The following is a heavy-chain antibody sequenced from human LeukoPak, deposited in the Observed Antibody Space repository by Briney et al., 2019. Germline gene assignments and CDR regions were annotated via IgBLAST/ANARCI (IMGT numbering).Heavy chain of an antibody. CDR3: TRDRSRAEDD. Sequence: GGSLRLSCAASGFTVSGHWMSWVRQAPGKGLEWVANINQGGSDKYYVDSVKGRFTISRDNANNLLYLQMNSLRGEDTAVYYCTRDRSRAEDDWGQGTLVTVSS. V-gene: IGHV3-7*01. D-gene: IGHD1-14*01. J-gene: IGHJ4*02. CDR2: INQGGSDK. CDR1: GFTVSGHW.